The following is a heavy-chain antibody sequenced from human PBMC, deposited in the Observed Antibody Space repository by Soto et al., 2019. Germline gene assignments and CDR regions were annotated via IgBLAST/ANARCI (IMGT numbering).Heavy chain of an antibody. CDR1: GGSMNRTNW. V-gene: IGHV4-4*02. D-gene: IGHD3-9*01. J-gene: IGHJ5*02. Sequence: SETLSLTCAVSGGSMNRTNWWSWVRQPPGKRLEWIGEISHGGRTNYSPSLKSRLTISIDISKNQFSLRLNSVTAADTAVYYCARYYFDITSPDSWFDPWGPGTLVTVST. CDR2: ISHGGRT. CDR3: ARYYFDITSPDSWFDP.